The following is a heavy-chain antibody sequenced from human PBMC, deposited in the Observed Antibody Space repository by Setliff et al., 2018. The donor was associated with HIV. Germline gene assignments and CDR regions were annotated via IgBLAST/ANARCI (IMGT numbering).Heavy chain of an antibody. V-gene: IGHV4-61*02. CDR2: IYIRGGT. J-gene: IGHJ5*02. CDR3: AVDHVTNIAESGYGYTRIDP. D-gene: IGHD6-19*01. CDR1: GGSITDENSW. Sequence: LSLTFTVSGGSITDENSWWAWIRQPAGKRPEWLGLIYIRGGTDYNPSLKSRVTISLDTSRNQFSLNLTSVTAADTAVYYCAVDHVTNIAESGYGYTRIDPWGQGIPVTVSS.